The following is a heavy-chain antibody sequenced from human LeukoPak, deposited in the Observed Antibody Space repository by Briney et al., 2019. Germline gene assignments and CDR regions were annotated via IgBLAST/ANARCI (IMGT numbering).Heavy chain of an antibody. CDR1: GFTFSSYS. V-gene: IGHV3-48*01. CDR2: ISSSSSTI. Sequence: GGSLRLSCAASGFTFSSYSMNWVRQAPGKGLEWVSYISSSSSTIYYADSVKGRFTISRDNAKNSLYLQMNSLRAEDTAVYCCARVHREGYYDSSGYYSPFDYWGQGTLVTVSS. D-gene: IGHD3-22*01. J-gene: IGHJ4*02. CDR3: ARVHREGYYDSSGYYSPFDY.